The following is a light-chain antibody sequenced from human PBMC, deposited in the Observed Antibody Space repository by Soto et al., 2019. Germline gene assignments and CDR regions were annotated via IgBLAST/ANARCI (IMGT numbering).Light chain of an antibody. Sequence: QSALTQPPSASGSPGQSVTISCTGTSGDVGYYTYVSWYQQQPGKAPKLIISEVSKRPSGVPDRFAGTTAGNAASLTVAVLPEEEEADYCCTSYGSSNDVLFGGGTKLTVL. CDR1: SGDVGYYTY. J-gene: IGLJ3*02. CDR3: TSYGSSNDVL. V-gene: IGLV2-8*01. CDR2: EVS.